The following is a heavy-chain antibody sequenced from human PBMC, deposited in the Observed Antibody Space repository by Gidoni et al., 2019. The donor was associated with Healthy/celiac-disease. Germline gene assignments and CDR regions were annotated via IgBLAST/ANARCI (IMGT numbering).Heavy chain of an antibody. D-gene: IGHD6-19*01. J-gene: IGHJ1*01. V-gene: IGHV4-59*08. CDR2: IYYRWST. Sequence: QVQLQESGPGLVKTSETLSLTCTVSGGSISSYYWSWIRQPPGKGLEWIGYIYYRWSTNYNPSLKSRVTISVDTSKNQCYLKLSSVPAAYTAVYYCAVTGYSSGMGYFQHWGQGTLVTVS. CDR1: GGSISSYY. CDR3: AVTGYSSGMGYFQH.